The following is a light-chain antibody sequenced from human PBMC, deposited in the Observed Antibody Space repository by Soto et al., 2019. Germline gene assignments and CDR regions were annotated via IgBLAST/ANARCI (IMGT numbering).Light chain of an antibody. J-gene: IGKJ4*01. CDR1: QSVSSY. Sequence: EIVLTQSPATLSLSPGERATIYCRASQSVSSYLAWYQQKPGQAPRILIYDASNRATGIPARFSGSGSGTDFTLTISSLEPEDFAVYYCQQRSNWLTFGGGTKVDIK. CDR2: DAS. CDR3: QQRSNWLT. V-gene: IGKV3-11*01.